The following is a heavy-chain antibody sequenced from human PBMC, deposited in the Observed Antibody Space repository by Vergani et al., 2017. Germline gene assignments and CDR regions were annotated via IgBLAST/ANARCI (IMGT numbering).Heavy chain of an antibody. CDR1: GFTFSSHA. Sequence: EVQLLQSEGAVVQPGGSLRLSCAASGFTFSSHAMCWVRQGHGQGLEWVSRTKNTGESTHYADSVESRFTISRDNSKNTLYLQMNSLGVKDTAVYCCGRGSDNYNWGQGTLVTVSS. CDR2: TKNTGEST. V-gene: IGHV3-23*01. J-gene: IGHJ4*02. D-gene: IGHD5-24*01. CDR3: GRGSDNYN.